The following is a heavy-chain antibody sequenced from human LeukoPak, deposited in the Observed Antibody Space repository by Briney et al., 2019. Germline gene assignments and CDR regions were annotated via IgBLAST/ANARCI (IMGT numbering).Heavy chain of an antibody. D-gene: IGHD2-2*01. CDR3: ARTTEDCSSTSCYQYWFDP. CDR2: IYHGGTT. J-gene: IGHJ5*02. CDR1: GYSISSGYY. V-gene: IGHV4-38-2*02. Sequence: SETLSLNCTVSGYSISSGYYWGWIRQPPGKGLEWIGSIYHGGTTYDNPSLKSRVTISIDTSKNQFSLKLSSVTAADTAVYYCARTTEDCSSTSCYQYWFDPWGQGTLVTVSS.